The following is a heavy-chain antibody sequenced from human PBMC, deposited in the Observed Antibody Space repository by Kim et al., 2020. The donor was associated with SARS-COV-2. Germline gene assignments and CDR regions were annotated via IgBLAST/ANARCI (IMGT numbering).Heavy chain of an antibody. J-gene: IGHJ4*02. D-gene: IGHD6-13*01. Sequence: ASVKVSCKASGYTFTSYAMHWVRQAPGQRLEWMGWINAGNGNTKYSQKFQGRVTITRDTSASTAYMELSSLRSEDTAVYYGARDLGGIASAGTEWGQGTLVTVSS. CDR2: INAGNGNT. CDR1: GYTFTSYA. V-gene: IGHV1-3*01. CDR3: ARDLGGIASAGTE.